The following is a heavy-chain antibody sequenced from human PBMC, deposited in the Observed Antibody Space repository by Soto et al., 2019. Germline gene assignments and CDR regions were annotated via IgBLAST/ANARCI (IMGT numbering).Heavy chain of an antibody. D-gene: IGHD1-1*01. J-gene: IGHJ5*02. CDR2: IYATGTT. CDR3: VRDGTKTLRDWFDP. CDR1: GASISGFY. V-gene: IGHV4-4*07. Sequence: SETLSLTCTVSGASISGFYWILIRKAAGKGLEWIGRIYATGTTDYNPSLKSRVMMSVDTSKKQFSLKLRSVTAAGTAVYYCVRDGTKTLRDWFDPWGQGISVTVSS.